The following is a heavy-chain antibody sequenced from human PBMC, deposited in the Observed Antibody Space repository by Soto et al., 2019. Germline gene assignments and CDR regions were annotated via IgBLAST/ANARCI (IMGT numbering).Heavy chain of an antibody. CDR2: MNPNSGNT. CDR3: AREIRIAAAALYYYYYYMDV. D-gene: IGHD6-13*01. CDR1: GYTFTSYD. J-gene: IGHJ6*03. V-gene: IGHV1-8*01. Sequence: ASVKVSCKASGYTFTSYDINWVRQATGQGLEWMGWMNPNSGNTGYAQKFQGRVTRTRNTSIGTAYMELSSLRSEDTAVYYCAREIRIAAAALYYYYYYMDVWGKGTTVTVSS.